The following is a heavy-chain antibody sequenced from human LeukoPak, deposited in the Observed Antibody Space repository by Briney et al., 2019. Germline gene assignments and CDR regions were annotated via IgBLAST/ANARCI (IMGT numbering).Heavy chain of an antibody. J-gene: IGHJ4*02. CDR1: GGSISSSDHY. CDR2: IYYSGTT. CDR3: ARDHGATIDY. D-gene: IGHD5-12*01. Sequence: SETLSLTCTVSGGSISSSDHYWGWIRQSPGMGLEWIGSIYYSGTTYYNPSLKSRVTISVDTSKNQFSLKLSSVTAADTAVYYCARDHGATIDYWGQGTLVTVSS. V-gene: IGHV4-39*02.